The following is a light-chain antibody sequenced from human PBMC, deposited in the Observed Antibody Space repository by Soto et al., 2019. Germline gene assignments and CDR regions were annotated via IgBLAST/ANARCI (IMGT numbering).Light chain of an antibody. CDR3: QQYGSSPPIT. CDR1: QSVSSSY. V-gene: IGKV3-20*01. J-gene: IGKJ5*01. CDR2: GAS. Sequence: EIGLTQSPGTLSLSPGERATLSCRARQSVSSSYLAWYQQKPGQAPRLLIYGASGRATGIPDRFSGSGYGTDFTLTISRLEPEDCAVYYCQQYGSSPPITFGQGTRLEIK.